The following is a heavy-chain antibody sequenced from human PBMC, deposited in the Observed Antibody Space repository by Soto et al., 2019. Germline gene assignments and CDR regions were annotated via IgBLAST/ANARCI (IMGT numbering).Heavy chain of an antibody. V-gene: IGHV6-1*01. Sequence: SQTLSLTCVISGDSVSSNISAWNWIRQSPSRGLEWLGRTYYRSRWYYDYAVSVKSRTTVNPDTSKNQFSLQLTSVTPEDTAVYYCAGTTSHYWYYMDVWGKGTTVTVSS. D-gene: IGHD1-7*01. CDR3: AGTTSHYWYYMDV. CDR2: TYYRSRWYY. J-gene: IGHJ6*03. CDR1: GDSVSSNISA.